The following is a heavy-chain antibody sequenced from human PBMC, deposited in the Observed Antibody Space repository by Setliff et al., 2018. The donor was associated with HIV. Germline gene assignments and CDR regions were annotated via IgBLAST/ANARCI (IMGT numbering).Heavy chain of an antibody. CDR3: ARDRTPQNWGSRGFYYMDV. V-gene: IGHV1-2*02. CDR2: INPNSADT. Sequence: ASVKVACKASGYTFSGDYIHWVRQAPGQGLEWMGWINPNSADTNYAQKFQGRVTMTRDTSISTAYMQLTRLKSDDTAVYYCARDRTPQNWGSRGFYYMDVWGKGTTGTV. CDR1: GYTFSGDY. D-gene: IGHD7-27*01. J-gene: IGHJ6*03.